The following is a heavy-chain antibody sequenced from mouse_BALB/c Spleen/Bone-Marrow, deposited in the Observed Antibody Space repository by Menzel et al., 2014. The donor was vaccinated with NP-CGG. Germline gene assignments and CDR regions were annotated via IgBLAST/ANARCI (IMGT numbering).Heavy chain of an antibody. CDR1: GFTFSSYA. CDR3: ARSTMITTGNYFDY. CDR2: INSGGSN. V-gene: IGHV5-6-5*01. J-gene: IGHJ2*01. D-gene: IGHD2-4*01. Sequence: EVKLMESGGGLVKPGVSLKLSCAASGFTFSSYAMSWVRQTPEKRLEWVASINSGGSNYYPDSVKGRFTISRDNARNILYLRMSSLRSEDTAMYYCARSTMITTGNYFDYWGQGTTLTVSS.